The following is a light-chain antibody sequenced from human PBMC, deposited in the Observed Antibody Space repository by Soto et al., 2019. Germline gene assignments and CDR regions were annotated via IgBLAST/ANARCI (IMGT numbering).Light chain of an antibody. CDR1: SSNIGAGND. Sequence: QSVLTQPPSVSGAPGQRVTISCTGSSSNIGAGNDVHRYQQVPGTAPKLLIYRDNNRPSGVPDRFSGSKSGTSASLAITGLQAEDEADYYCQSFDSTLSAYVFGTGTKVTVL. J-gene: IGLJ1*01. CDR2: RDN. V-gene: IGLV1-40*01. CDR3: QSFDSTLSAYV.